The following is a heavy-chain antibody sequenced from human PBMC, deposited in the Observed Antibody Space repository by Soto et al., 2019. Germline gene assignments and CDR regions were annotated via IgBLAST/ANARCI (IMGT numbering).Heavy chain of an antibody. D-gene: IGHD6-25*01. CDR3: SRDSGQDGMDV. V-gene: IGHV4-4*02. CDR2: LYHIGSA. J-gene: IGHJ6*02. CDR1: GGSISSSNW. Sequence: QVRLQESVPGLVKPSGTLSLTCAVSGGSISSSNWWSWVRQPPGKGLEGIGELYHIGSANYNPSHTTRVTISVDKSQNQSALKVSSVPAADTAVYYCSRDSGQDGMDVWGQGTTVTVSS.